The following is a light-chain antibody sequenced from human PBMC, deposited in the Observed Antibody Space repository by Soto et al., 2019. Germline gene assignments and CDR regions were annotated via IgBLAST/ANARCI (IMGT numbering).Light chain of an antibody. J-gene: IGKJ1*01. Sequence: EIVLTQSPGTLSLSPGERATLSCRASQSFSSSYLAWYQQKPGQAPRLLMYGASSRATGIPDRFSGSGSGTDFTLTISRLEPEDFEVYYCQQHGSSQWMFGQGTKVDIX. CDR2: GAS. CDR3: QQHGSSQWM. CDR1: QSFSSSY. V-gene: IGKV3-20*01.